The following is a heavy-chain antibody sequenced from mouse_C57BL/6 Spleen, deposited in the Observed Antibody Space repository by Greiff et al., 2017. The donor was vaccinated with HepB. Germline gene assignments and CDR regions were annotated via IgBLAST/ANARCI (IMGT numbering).Heavy chain of an antibody. D-gene: IGHD2-4*01. CDR2: INPNYGTT. Sequence: LVEPGASVKISCKASGYSFTDYNMNWVKQSNGKSLEWIGVINPNYGTTSYNQKFKGKATLTVDQSSSTAYMQLNSLTSEDSAVYYCARGYDYDDGYWYFDVWGTGTTVTVSS. CDR3: ARGYDYDDGYWYFDV. V-gene: IGHV1-39*01. J-gene: IGHJ1*03. CDR1: GYSFTDYN.